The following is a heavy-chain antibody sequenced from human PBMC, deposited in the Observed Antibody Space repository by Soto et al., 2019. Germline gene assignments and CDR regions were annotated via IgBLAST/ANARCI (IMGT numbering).Heavy chain of an antibody. J-gene: IGHJ4*02. Sequence: GGSLRLSCAASGFTLTNYWMHWVRQVPGRGLVWVSRIDHDGIGTSYADSVKGRFTISRDNAKNTVILQMNNLRADDTAVYYCARDSSAWPNYFDSWGQGIQVTVSS. CDR2: IDHDGIGT. D-gene: IGHD6-19*01. V-gene: IGHV3-74*01. CDR1: GFTLTNYW. CDR3: ARDSSAWPNYFDS.